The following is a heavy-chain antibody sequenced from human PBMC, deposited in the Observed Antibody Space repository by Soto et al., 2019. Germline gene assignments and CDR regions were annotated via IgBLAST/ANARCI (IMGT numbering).Heavy chain of an antibody. Sequence: QVQLVESGGGVVQPGASLTLSCAASGFRFSGFGMHWVRQAPGKGLEWVAVISFDASEKFYVDSVKGRFSISRDDSHSNVFLQMNSLRREDTGVYYCARDLGGYVHLWDKSNYWGQGTLVNVS. V-gene: IGHV3-30*04. D-gene: IGHD5-12*01. J-gene: IGHJ1*01. CDR2: ISFDASEK. CDR3: ARDLGGYVHLWDKSNY. CDR1: GFRFSGFG.